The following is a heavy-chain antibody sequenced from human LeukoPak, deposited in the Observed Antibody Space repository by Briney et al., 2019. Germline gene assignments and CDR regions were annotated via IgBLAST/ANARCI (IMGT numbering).Heavy chain of an antibody. Sequence: GGSLRLSCAASGFTFSNAWMSWVRQAPGKGLEWVGRIKSKTDGGTTDYAAPVKGRFTISRDDSKNTLYLQMNSLKTEDTAVYYCTALSNYYDSSGYYHYYYYMGVWGKGTTVTVSS. CDR2: IKSKTDGGTT. CDR1: GFTFSNAW. D-gene: IGHD3-22*01. CDR3: TALSNYYDSSGYYHYYYYMGV. V-gene: IGHV3-15*01. J-gene: IGHJ6*03.